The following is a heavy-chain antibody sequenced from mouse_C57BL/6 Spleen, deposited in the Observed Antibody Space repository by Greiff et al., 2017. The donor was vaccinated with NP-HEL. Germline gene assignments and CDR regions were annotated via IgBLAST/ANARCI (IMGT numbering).Heavy chain of an antibody. CDR1: GYSITSCYY. V-gene: IGHV3-6*01. Sequence: EVKLEESGPGLVKPSQSLSLTCSVTGYSITSCYYWNWIRQFPGNKLEWMGYISYDGSNNYNPSLKNRISITRDTSKNQFFLKLNSVTTEDTATYYCARGGGYDYDAWFAYWGKGTLVTVSA. CDR3: ARGGGYDYDAWFAY. D-gene: IGHD2-4*01. CDR2: ISYDGSN. J-gene: IGHJ3*01.